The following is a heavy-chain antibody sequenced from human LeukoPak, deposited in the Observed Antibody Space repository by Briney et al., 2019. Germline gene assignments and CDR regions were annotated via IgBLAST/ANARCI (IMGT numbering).Heavy chain of an antibody. D-gene: IGHD3-10*01. J-gene: IGHJ6*02. CDR3: ATDLPHYYGSGSSTSYYGMDV. CDR2: FDPEDGET. V-gene: IGHV1-24*01. CDR1: GYTLTELS. Sequence: ASVKVSCKVSGYTLTELSMHWVRQAPGKGLEWMGGFDPEDGETIYAQKFQGRVTMTEDTSTDTAYMELSSLRSEDTAVYYCATDLPHYYGSGSSTSYYGMDVWGQGTTVTVSS.